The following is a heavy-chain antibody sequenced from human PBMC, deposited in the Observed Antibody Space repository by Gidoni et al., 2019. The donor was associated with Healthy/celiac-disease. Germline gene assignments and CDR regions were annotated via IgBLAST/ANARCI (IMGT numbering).Heavy chain of an antibody. Sequence: QVQLQMWGAGLSKPSPTLPLTCAVYGGPLSGYYWSWIRLPPGKGLEWIGEIKHSGSTNYNPSRKSRVTISVDTSKNQFSLKLSSVTAADTAVYYCARGLHAVLVVAAKGIWFDPWGQGTLVTVSS. J-gene: IGHJ5*02. CDR2: IKHSGST. CDR3: ARGLHAVLVVAAKGIWFDP. D-gene: IGHD2-15*01. V-gene: IGHV4-34*01. CDR1: GGPLSGYY.